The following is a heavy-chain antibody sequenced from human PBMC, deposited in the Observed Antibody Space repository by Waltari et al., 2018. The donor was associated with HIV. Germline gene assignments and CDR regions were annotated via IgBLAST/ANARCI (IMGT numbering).Heavy chain of an antibody. CDR1: GFTVRSNY. Sequence: EVQLVETGGGLIQPGGSLRLSCAASGFTVRSNYMTWVRQAPGKGLEWVSVIYSGGGTDYADSVKGRFTISRDNSKNTLYLQMNSLRGEDTAVYYCARDPMGAVAIWGQGTLVTVSS. J-gene: IGHJ4*02. D-gene: IGHD6-19*01. CDR3: ARDPMGAVAI. CDR2: IYSGGGT. V-gene: IGHV3-53*02.